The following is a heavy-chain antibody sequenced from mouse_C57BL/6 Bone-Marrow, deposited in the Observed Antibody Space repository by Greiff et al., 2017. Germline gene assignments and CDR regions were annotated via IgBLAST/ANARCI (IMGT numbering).Heavy chain of an antibody. V-gene: IGHV1-9*01. CDR1: GYTFTGYW. CDR2: ILPGSGST. J-gene: IGHJ1*03. Sequence: QVQLKESGAELMKPGASVKLSCKATGYTFTGYWIEWVKQRPGHGLEWIGEILPGSGSTNYNEKFKGKATLTVDKSSSTAYMQLSSLTSEDSAVYYCAREGYYGNWYFDVWGTGTTVTVSS. D-gene: IGHD2-1*01. CDR3: AREGYYGNWYFDV.